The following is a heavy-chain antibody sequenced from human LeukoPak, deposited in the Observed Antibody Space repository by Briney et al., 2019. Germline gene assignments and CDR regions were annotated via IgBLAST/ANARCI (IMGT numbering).Heavy chain of an antibody. V-gene: IGHV1-46*01. CDR2: IYPRDGST. CDR1: GYTFTSYY. J-gene: IGHJ4*02. Sequence: ASVKVSCTASGYTFTSYYMHWVRQAPGQGLEWMGMIYPRDGSTSYAQKFQGRVTVTRDTSTSTVHMELSGLRSEDTAVYYCARDQEAFDYWGQGTLVTVSS. CDR3: ARDQEAFDY.